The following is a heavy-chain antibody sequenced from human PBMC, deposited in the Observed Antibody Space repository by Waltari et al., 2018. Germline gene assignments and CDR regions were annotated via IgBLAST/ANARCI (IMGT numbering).Heavy chain of an antibody. CDR2: ISWNRGSI. Sequence: EVQLVESGGGLVQPGRSLRLSCAASGFNFGDYAMHWGRQAPGKGLEWVAGISWNRGSIGYADSVKGRFTISRDNAKTSLYLQMNSLRAEDTALYYCAKEGWGKDFDYWGQGTLVTVSS. D-gene: IGHD3-16*01. CDR1: GFNFGDYA. CDR3: AKEGWGKDFDY. J-gene: IGHJ4*02. V-gene: IGHV3-9*01.